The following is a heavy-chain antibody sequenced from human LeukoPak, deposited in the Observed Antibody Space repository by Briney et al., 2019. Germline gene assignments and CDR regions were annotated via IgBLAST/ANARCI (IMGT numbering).Heavy chain of an antibody. Sequence: SVNVSCKASGGTFSSYAISWVRQAPGQGLEWMGRIIPILGIANYAQKFQGRVTITADKSTSTAYMELSSLRSEDTAVYYCARDVRIVVVISTDAFDIWGQGTMVTVSS. CDR3: ARDVRIVVVISTDAFDI. J-gene: IGHJ3*02. V-gene: IGHV1-69*04. D-gene: IGHD3-22*01. CDR2: IIPILGIA. CDR1: GGTFSSYA.